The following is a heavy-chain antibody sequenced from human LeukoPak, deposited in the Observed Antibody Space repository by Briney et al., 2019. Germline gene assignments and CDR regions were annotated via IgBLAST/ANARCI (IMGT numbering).Heavy chain of an antibody. D-gene: IGHD2-2*01. Sequence: KTGGSLRLSCAASGFSFSTYSMNWVRQAPGKGLEWVSSISSSSSYIYYADSVKGRFTISRDNAKNSLYLQMNSLRAEDTAVYYCARDGEVVPAAKSNWFDPWGQGTPVTVSS. J-gene: IGHJ5*02. CDR2: ISSSSSYI. CDR3: ARDGEVVPAAKSNWFDP. V-gene: IGHV3-21*01. CDR1: GFSFSTYS.